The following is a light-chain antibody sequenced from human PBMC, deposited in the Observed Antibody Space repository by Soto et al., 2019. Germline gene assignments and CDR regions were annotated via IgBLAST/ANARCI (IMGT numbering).Light chain of an antibody. CDR2: GSS. V-gene: IGLV1-40*02. J-gene: IGLJ1*01. CDR3: QSYDSSLSGYV. CDR1: TPKLGAGYD. Sequence: SIVTQPPPMSGAPWHRGTTSSPRRTPKLGAGYDVHWYQQLPGTAPKLLIYGSSNRPSGVPDRFSGSKSGTAASLALTGLQAVDEADYYCQSYDSSLSGYVFGTGTKVTVL.